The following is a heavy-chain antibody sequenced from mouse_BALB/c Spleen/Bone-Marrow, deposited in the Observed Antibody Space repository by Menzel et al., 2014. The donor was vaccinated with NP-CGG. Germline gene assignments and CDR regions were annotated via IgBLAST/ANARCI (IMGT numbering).Heavy chain of an antibody. CDR2: IDPASGNT. CDR1: GFNIKDTY. J-gene: IGHJ3*01. D-gene: IGHD1-1*01. CDR3: AAYYYVSSYGFAY. V-gene: IGHV14-3*02. Sequence: EVKLMESGAELVKPGASVKLSCTASGFNIKDTYMHWVKQRPEQGLEWIGRIDPASGNTKFDPKFQGKAIIASDTSSNTAYLQLSSLTSEDTAVYYCAAYYYVSSYGFAYWGQGTLVTVSA.